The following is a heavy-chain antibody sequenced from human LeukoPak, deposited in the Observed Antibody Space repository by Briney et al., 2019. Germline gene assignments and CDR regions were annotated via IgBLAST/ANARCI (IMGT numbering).Heavy chain of an antibody. J-gene: IGHJ4*02. CDR2: TNPNSGNT. V-gene: IGHV1-8*03. CDR3: ARAVVPAAIDFDY. D-gene: IGHD2-2*01. Sequence: ASVKVSCKASGYTFTSYDINWVRQATGQGLEWMGWTNPNSGNTGYAQKFQGRVTITRNTSISTAYMELSSLRSEDTAVYYCARAVVPAAIDFDYWGQGTLVTVSS. CDR1: GYTFTSYD.